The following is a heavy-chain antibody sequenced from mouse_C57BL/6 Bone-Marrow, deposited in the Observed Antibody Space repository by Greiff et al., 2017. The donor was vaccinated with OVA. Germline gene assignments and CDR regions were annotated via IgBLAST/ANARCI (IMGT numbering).Heavy chain of an antibody. Sequence: LVESGGGLVKPGGSLKLSCAASGFTFSSYAMSWVRQTPEKRLEWVATISDGGSYTYYPDNVKGRFTISRDNAKNNLYLQMSHLKSEDTAMYYCARRLYGFDYWGQGTTLTVSS. CDR3: ARRLYGFDY. D-gene: IGHD1-1*02. J-gene: IGHJ2*01. CDR1: GFTFSSYA. V-gene: IGHV5-4*03. CDR2: ISDGGSYT.